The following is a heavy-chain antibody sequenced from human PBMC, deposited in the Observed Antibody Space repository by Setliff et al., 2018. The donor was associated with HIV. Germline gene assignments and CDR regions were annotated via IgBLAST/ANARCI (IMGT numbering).Heavy chain of an antibody. D-gene: IGHD3-16*01. CDR2: IKQDGSQK. CDR1: GFSFSSYW. CDR3: ARWPREVAEMGGAFDS. V-gene: IGHV3-7*03. Sequence: GGSLRLSCAASGFSFSSYWMSWVRQAPGKGLEWVANIKQDGSQKFYVDSAKGRFTISRDNAKNSVYLQMNSLRVEDTAVYYCARWPREVAEMGGAFDSWGQGTMVT. J-gene: IGHJ3*02.